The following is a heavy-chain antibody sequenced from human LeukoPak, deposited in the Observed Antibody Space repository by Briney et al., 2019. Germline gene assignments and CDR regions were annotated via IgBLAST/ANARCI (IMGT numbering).Heavy chain of an antibody. V-gene: IGHV1-2*02. CDR1: GYTLTAYY. CDR2: INPNSGGT. D-gene: IGHD1-26*01. CDR3: ARALHPWGLDI. Sequence: GASVRVSCKASGYTLTAYYIHWVRQAPGHGLEWMGWINPNSGGTNYAHNFQGRVTMTRDTSISTDYMDLSRLRSDDTAVYYCARALHPWGLDIWGQGTMGT. J-gene: IGHJ3*02.